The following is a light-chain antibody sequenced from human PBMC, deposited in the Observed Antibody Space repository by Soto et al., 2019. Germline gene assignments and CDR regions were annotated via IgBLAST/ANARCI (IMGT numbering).Light chain of an antibody. V-gene: IGKV1-5*01. Sequence: DIQVTQSPSTLSASVGDRVTITCRASQSISSWLAWYQQKPGKAPKLLIYDASSLESGVPSRFSGSGSGTEFTLTISSLQPDEFATYYCQQYNSYWTFGQGTKVDIK. J-gene: IGKJ1*01. CDR1: QSISSW. CDR3: QQYNSYWT. CDR2: DAS.